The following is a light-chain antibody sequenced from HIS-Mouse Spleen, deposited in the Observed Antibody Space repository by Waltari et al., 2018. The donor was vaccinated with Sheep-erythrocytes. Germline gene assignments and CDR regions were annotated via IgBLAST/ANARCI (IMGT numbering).Light chain of an antibody. J-gene: IGLJ3*02. CDR2: DVS. V-gene: IGLV2-11*01. Sequence: QSALTQPRSVSGSPGQSVTISCTGTSSDVGGYNYVYWYQQHPGKAPKLMIYDVSKRPSGVSNRFSGSKSGNTASLTISGLQAEDEADYYCCSYAGSSTPWVFGGGTKLTVL. CDR3: CSYAGSSTPWV. CDR1: SSDVGGYNY.